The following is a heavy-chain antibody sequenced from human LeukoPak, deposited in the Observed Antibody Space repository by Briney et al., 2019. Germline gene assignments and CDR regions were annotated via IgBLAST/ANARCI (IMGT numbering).Heavy chain of an antibody. V-gene: IGHV1-69*05. Sequence: GASVKVSCXASGGTFSSYAISWVRQAPGQGLERMGRIIPIFGTANYAQKFQGRVTITTDESTSTAYMELSSLRSEDTAVYYCAILRWGGNPLDAFDIWGQGTMVTVSS. CDR2: IIPIFGTA. CDR1: GGTFSSYA. D-gene: IGHD4-23*01. CDR3: AILRWGGNPLDAFDI. J-gene: IGHJ3*02.